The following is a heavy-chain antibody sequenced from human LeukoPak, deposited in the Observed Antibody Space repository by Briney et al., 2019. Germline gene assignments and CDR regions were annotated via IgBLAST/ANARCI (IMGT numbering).Heavy chain of an antibody. Sequence: GASVKVSCKASGHTFTGYYMHWVRQAPGQGLEWMGRIIPNSGGTNSGQKFQGRLTMTRDTSISTAYMELSRLSSDDTAVYYCARGDYDTSGYKFDYWGQGTLVTVSS. CDR1: GHTFTGYY. V-gene: IGHV1-2*06. CDR2: IIPNSGGT. J-gene: IGHJ4*02. D-gene: IGHD3-22*01. CDR3: ARGDYDTSGYKFDY.